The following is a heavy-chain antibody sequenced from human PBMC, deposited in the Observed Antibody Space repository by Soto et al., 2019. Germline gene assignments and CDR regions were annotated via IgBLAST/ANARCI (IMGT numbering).Heavy chain of an antibody. J-gene: IGHJ6*02. Sequence: EVQLVQSGAEVKEPGESLKISCKGSGYSFTNYWIGWVRQMSGKGLEWMAIIYPGDSGTRYSPSFQGQVTISADKSISTAYLQWSSLKASDTAMYYCARMGFSGGGYLSYYYYGMDVWDQGTTVTVSS. CDR2: IYPGDSGT. D-gene: IGHD2-15*01. CDR3: ARMGFSGGGYLSYYYYGMDV. CDR1: GYSFTNYW. V-gene: IGHV5-51*03.